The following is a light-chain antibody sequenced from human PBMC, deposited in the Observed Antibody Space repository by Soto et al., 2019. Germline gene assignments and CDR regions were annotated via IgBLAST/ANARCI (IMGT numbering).Light chain of an antibody. Sequence: QSVLTQPASLSGSPGQSITISCTGTASDVGTYNLVSWFQQHPGKAPKLMIYEVSQRPSGVSNRFSGSKSGNTASLTISGLQAEDEADYYCCSYAGSSTLVFGGGTKLTVL. CDR3: CSYAGSSTLV. CDR2: EVS. J-gene: IGLJ3*02. CDR1: ASDVGTYNL. V-gene: IGLV2-23*02.